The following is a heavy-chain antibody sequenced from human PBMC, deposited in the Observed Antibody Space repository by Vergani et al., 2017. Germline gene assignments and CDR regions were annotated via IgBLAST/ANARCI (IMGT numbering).Heavy chain of an antibody. J-gene: IGHJ2*01. V-gene: IGHV3-7*03. Sequence: EVQLVESGGGLVQPGGSLRLSCAASGFTFSSYWMSWVRQAPGKGLEWVANIKQDGSEKYYVDSVKGRFTISRDNAKNSLYLQMNSLRAEDTDVYYCARDLDASLYDFWSGYYCHWYFDLWGRGTLVTVSS. CDR3: ARDLDASLYDFWSGYYCHWYFDL. D-gene: IGHD3-3*01. CDR2: IKQDGSEK. CDR1: GFTFSSYW.